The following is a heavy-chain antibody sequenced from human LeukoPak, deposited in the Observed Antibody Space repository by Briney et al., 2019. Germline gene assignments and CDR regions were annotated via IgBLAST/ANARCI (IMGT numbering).Heavy chain of an antibody. V-gene: IGHV1-69*04. CDR1: GGTFSSYA. CDR3: ARSALSGRRDRRSGSSPDY. Sequence: SVKVSCKASGGTFSSYAISWVRQAPGQGLEWMGRIIPILGKANYAQKFQGRVTITADKSTSTAYMELSSLRSEDTAVHYCARSALSGRRDRRSGSSPDYWGQGTLVTVSS. D-gene: IGHD3-10*01. CDR2: IIPILGKA. J-gene: IGHJ4*02.